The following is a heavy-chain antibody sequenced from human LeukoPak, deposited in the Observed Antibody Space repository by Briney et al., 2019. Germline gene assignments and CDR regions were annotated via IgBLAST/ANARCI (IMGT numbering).Heavy chain of an antibody. J-gene: IGHJ6*03. CDR3: AADPGRIPGLTDYYYMDV. D-gene: IGHD1-14*01. CDR2: IVVGSGNT. V-gene: IGHV1-58*02. Sequence: ASVKVSCKASGLTFTSSAMQWVRQARGQRLEWIGWIVVGSGNTNYAQKFQERVTITRDMSTSTAYMELSSLRSEDTAVYYCAADPGRIPGLTDYYYMDVWGKGTTVTVSS. CDR1: GLTFTSSA.